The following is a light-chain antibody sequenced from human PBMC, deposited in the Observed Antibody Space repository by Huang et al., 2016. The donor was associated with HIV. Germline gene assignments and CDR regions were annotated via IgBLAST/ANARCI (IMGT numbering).Light chain of an antibody. J-gene: IGKJ2*01. Sequence: EIVMTQSPATLSVSPGERATLSCRSSQSVSSNLAWYQQKPGQAPRLLIYGASTRATGVPARFRGSGSGTAFTLTISSLQSEDFAVYYCQQYKNWPPFTFGQGTKLEIK. CDR2: GAS. CDR1: QSVSSN. CDR3: QQYKNWPPFT. V-gene: IGKV3-15*01.